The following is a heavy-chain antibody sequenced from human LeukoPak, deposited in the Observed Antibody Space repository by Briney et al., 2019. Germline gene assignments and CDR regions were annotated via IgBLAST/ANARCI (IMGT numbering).Heavy chain of an antibody. V-gene: IGHV3-7*01. Sequence: GGSLRLSCAASGFTFSSYWMSWVRQAPGKGLEWVANIKQDGSEKYYVDSVKGRFTISRDNAKNSLYLQTNSLRAEDTAVYYCARLQWLVLGGAFDIWGQGTMVTVSS. CDR3: ARLQWLVLGGAFDI. CDR1: GFTFSSYW. J-gene: IGHJ3*02. D-gene: IGHD6-19*01. CDR2: IKQDGSEK.